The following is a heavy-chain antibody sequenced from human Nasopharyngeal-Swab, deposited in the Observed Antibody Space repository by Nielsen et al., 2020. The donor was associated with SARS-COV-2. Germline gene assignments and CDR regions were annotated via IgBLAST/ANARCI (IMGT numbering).Heavy chain of an antibody. CDR3: ARGGPAPIFDL. CDR2: IGTAGDT. J-gene: IGHJ2*01. CDR1: GFTFSSYD. D-gene: IGHD3-16*01. V-gene: IGHV3-13*01. Sequence: GESLKISCAASGFTFSSYDMHWVRQATGKGLEWVSAIGTAGDTYYPGSVKGRFTISRENAKNSLYLQMNSLRAGDTAVYYCARGGPAPIFDLWGRGTLVTASS.